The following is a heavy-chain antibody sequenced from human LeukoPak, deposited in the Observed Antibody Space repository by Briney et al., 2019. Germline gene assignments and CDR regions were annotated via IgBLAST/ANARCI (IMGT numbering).Heavy chain of an antibody. D-gene: IGHD2-2*01. Sequence: KPGGSLRPSCAASGFTFSSYSMNWVRQAPGKGLEWVSSISSSSSYIYYADSVKGRFTISRDNAKNSLYLQMNSLRAEDTAVYYCAREDCSSTSCYFRNYYMDVWGKGTTVTVSS. CDR3: AREDCSSTSCYFRNYYMDV. V-gene: IGHV3-21*01. CDR1: GFTFSSYS. CDR2: ISSSSSYI. J-gene: IGHJ6*03.